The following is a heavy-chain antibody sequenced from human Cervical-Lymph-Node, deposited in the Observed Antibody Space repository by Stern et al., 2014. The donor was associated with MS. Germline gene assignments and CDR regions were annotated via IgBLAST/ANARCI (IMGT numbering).Heavy chain of an antibody. CDR1: EYNFNTHW. J-gene: IGHJ5*02. CDR2: IYPGNSDT. Sequence: EDQLVESGAEVKKPGESLKISCKGSEYNFNTHWIAWVRQMPGKGLERLGNIYPGNSDTRYNPSLQGQVSISADKSITTAYLHFSSLKASDSAMYFCARHGGPNWNHEAHNWFDPWGQGTLVTVSS. D-gene: IGHD1-14*01. V-gene: IGHV5-51*03. CDR3: ARHGGPNWNHEAHNWFDP.